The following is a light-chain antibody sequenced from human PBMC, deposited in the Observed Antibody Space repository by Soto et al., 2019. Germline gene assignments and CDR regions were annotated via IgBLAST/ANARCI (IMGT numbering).Light chain of an antibody. CDR1: QIVYNGY. CDR3: QQYVSCPRT. Sequence: ENVLTQSPGTLSLSPGESATLSCRASQIVYNGYLAWYQQKPGQPPRILIFGASTRASGVPDRFSGSESGTDFTLTINRLQPEDFAVYYCQQYVSCPRTFGQGTRVEIK. CDR2: GAS. J-gene: IGKJ1*01. V-gene: IGKV3-20*01.